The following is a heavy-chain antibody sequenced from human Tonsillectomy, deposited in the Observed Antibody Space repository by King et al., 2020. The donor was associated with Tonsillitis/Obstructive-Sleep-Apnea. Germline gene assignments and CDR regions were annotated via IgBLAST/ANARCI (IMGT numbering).Heavy chain of an antibody. Sequence: EVQLVESGGGLVQPGRSLRLSCTTSGFTFGDYPMNWVRQAPGKGLEWVGFIRSKAYGGTTEYAASVKGRFTISRDDSKSIAYLQMNSLKTEDTAVYYCTRGSGGFDYWGQGTLVTVSS. J-gene: IGHJ4*02. D-gene: IGHD2-15*01. V-gene: IGHV3-49*04. CDR1: GFTFGDYP. CDR3: TRGSGGFDY. CDR2: IRSKAYGGTT.